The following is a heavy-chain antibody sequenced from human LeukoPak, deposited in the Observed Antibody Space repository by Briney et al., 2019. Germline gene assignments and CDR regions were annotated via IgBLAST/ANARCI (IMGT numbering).Heavy chain of an antibody. Sequence: SGGSLRLSCAASGFTFSSYSMNWVRQAPGKGLEWVANIKQDGSEKYYVDSVKGRFTISRDNAKNSLYLQMNSLRAEDTAVYYCARELGNGGFDYWGQGTLVTVSS. V-gene: IGHV3-7*01. CDR1: GFTFSSYS. CDR2: IKQDGSEK. D-gene: IGHD7-27*01. J-gene: IGHJ4*02. CDR3: ARELGNGGFDY.